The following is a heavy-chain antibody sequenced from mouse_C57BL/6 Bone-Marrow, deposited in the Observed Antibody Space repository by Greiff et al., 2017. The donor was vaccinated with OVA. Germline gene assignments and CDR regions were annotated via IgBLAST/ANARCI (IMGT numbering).Heavy chain of an antibody. V-gene: IGHV5-15*01. Sequence: EVKLMESGGGLVQPGGSLKLSCAASGFTFSDYGMAWVRQAPRKGPEWVAFISNLAYSIYYADTVTGRFTISRENAKNTLYLEMSSLRSEDTAMYYCASYYYGLFAYWGQGTLVTVSA. D-gene: IGHD1-1*01. CDR3: ASYYYGLFAY. CDR1: GFTFSDYG. J-gene: IGHJ3*01. CDR2: ISNLAYSI.